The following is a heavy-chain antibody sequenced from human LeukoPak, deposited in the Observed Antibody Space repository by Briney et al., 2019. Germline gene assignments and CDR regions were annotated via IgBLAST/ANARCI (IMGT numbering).Heavy chain of an antibody. D-gene: IGHD3-10*01. CDR1: GGTFSSYA. Sequence: GASVKVSCKASGGTFSSYAISWVRQAPGQGLEWMGGIIPIFGTANYAQKLQGRVTMTTDTSTSTAYMELRSLRSDDTAVYYCARGGHMGFGELLPVDYWGQGTLVTVSS. J-gene: IGHJ4*02. CDR3: ARGGHMGFGELLPVDY. CDR2: IIPIFGTA. V-gene: IGHV1-69*05.